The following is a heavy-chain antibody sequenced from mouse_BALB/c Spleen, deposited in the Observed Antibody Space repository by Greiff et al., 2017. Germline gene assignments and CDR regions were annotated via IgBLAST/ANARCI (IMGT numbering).Heavy chain of an antibody. CDR2: IDTSDSYT. CDR1: GFTFTDYW. D-gene: IGHD6-1*01. V-gene: IGHV1-69*01. J-gene: IGHJ4*01. Sequence: QVQLLQPGAELVMPGASVKMSCKASGFTFTDYWMPWVKQRPGQGLEWIGAIDTSDSYTRYNQKVKGRATMAVDESSSTPYMQLSSLTSEDSAFYASASECRYYAMAYWGQGTSVTVSA. CDR3: ASECRYYAMAY.